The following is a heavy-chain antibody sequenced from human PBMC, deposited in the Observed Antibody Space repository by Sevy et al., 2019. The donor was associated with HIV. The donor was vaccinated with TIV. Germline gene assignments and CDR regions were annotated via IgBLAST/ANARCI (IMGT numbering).Heavy chain of an antibody. CDR2: ISYDGSSQ. D-gene: IGHD3-22*01. CDR3: VKDRYCDSSGYFDY. J-gene: IGHJ4*02. Sequence: GGSLRLSCTASGFTFQTFGMHWVRQAPGKGLEWVAVISYDGSSQNYADSVKGRFTISRDNAKNSLYLQMNSLRIEDTAVYYCVKDRYCDSSGYFDYWGQGTLVTVSS. V-gene: IGHV3-30*18. CDR1: GFTFQTFG.